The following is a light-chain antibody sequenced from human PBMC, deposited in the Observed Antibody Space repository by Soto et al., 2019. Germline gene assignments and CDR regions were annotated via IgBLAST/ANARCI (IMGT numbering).Light chain of an antibody. CDR1: SSDIGDYDY. V-gene: IGLV2-14*01. CDR3: CSYTRTSNHYF. J-gene: IGLJ1*01. CDR2: EVR. Sequence: QSALTQPASVSGSPGQSITISCTGTSSDIGDYDYVSWYQQRPGRAPKLMIYEVRYRPSGVSNRSSGSKSGNTASLTISGLQAEDEADYYCCSYTRTSNHYFFGSGTKVTVL.